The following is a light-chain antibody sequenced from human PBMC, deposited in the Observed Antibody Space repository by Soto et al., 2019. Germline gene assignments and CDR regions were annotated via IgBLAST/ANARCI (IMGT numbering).Light chain of an antibody. CDR2: EVS. CDR3: SSYTSSSTWV. Sequence: QSALTQPASVSGSPGQSITISCTGTSSDVGGYNYVSWYQQHPGKAPKLMIYEVSYRPSGVSNRFSASKSGNTASLTVSGLQAEDEADYYCSSYTSSSTWVFGGGTKLTVL. CDR1: SSDVGGYNY. V-gene: IGLV2-14*01. J-gene: IGLJ3*02.